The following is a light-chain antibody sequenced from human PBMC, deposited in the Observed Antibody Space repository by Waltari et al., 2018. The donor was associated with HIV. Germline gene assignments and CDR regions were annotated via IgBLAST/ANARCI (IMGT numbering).Light chain of an antibody. CDR2: KAS. CDR3: QQYKSYPYT. V-gene: IGKV1-5*03. CDR1: QSISGW. Sequence: RVTITCRASQSISGWLAWYQQKPGKAPKLVIDKASSLESGVPSRISGSGSGTEYTLTISSLQPDDYGTYYCQQYKSYPYTFGQGTRLEIK. J-gene: IGKJ2*01.